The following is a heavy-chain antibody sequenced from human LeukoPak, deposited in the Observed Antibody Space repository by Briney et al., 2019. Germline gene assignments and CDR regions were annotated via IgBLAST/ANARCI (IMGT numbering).Heavy chain of an antibody. CDR2: INPSGGST. CDR3: ARTGGSGYYYFDY. J-gene: IGHJ4*02. CDR1: GGTFSSYA. Sequence: ASVKVSCKASGGTFSSYAISWVRQAPGQGLEWMGIINPSGGSTSYAQKFQGRVTMTRDMSTSTVYMELSSLRSEDTAVYYCARTGGSGYYYFDYWGQGTLVTVSS. V-gene: IGHV1-46*01. D-gene: IGHD3-22*01.